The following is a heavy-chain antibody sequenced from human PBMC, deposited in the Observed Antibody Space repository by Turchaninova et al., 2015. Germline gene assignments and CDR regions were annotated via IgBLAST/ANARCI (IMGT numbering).Heavy chain of an antibody. J-gene: IGHJ3*01. CDR1: GFPFSHYT. V-gene: IGHV3-21*01. D-gene: IGHD1-26*01. CDR2: SSPSNSYI. CDR3: ARGGGSYDRLVAFDF. Sequence: EVQMVEAGGGVVQRGGYRRRACAASGFPFSHYTMDWFRQAPGKGLEWGSYSSPSNSYIYYADDSKGRFTISRDNAKNSLYLQMNSLRAEDTAVYFWARGGGSYDRLVAFDFWGQGTMVIVSS.